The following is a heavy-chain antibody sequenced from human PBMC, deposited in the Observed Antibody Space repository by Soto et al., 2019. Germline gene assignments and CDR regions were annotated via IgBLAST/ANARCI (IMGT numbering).Heavy chain of an antibody. D-gene: IGHD3-22*01. CDR3: ARDRFYESRGYFCEY. CDR2: IYYSGTT. Sequence: QVRLRESGPGLVKPSQTLSLTCTVSGATVSSGGYYWNWIRQHPGKGLEWIGFIYYSGTTSYNPSLKSLVTISVDTSKTQFSLKLTSMTAADTAVYYGARDRFYESRGYFCEYWGQGAMVPVSS. V-gene: IGHV4-31*01. CDR1: GATVSSGGYY. J-gene: IGHJ4*02.